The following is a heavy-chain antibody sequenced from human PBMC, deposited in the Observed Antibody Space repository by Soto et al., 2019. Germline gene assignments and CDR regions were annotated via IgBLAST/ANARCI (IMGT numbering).Heavy chain of an antibody. J-gene: IGHJ6*02. V-gene: IGHV3-66*01. D-gene: IGHD3-22*01. CDR1: GFTVSRNY. CDR3: ASENYYESVGPDYYYGMDV. CDR2: IYSGGST. Sequence: EVQLVESGGGLVQPGGSLRLSCPASGFTVSRNYMSWVRQAPGKGLEWVSVIYSGGSTYYEDSVKGRFTISRDNSKNTLYVQMHSLRAEDKAVYYCASENYYESVGPDYYYGMDVWGQGTTVTVSS.